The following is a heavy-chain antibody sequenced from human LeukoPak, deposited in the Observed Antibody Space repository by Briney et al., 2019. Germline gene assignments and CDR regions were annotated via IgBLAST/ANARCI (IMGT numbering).Heavy chain of an antibody. CDR1: GYTFTSYG. D-gene: IGHD5-12*01. V-gene: IGHV1-18*04. Sequence: ASVKVSCKASGYTFTSYGISWVRQAPGQGLEWMGWISAYNGNTNYAQKLQGRVTMTTDTSTSTAYMELRSLRSDDTAVYYCARWGGHDNIGDDFYFDYWGQGTLVTVSS. J-gene: IGHJ4*02. CDR2: ISAYNGNT. CDR3: ARWGGHDNIGDDFYFDY.